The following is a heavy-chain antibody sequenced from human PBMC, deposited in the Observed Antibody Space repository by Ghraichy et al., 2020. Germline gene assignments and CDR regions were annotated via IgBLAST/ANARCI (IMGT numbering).Heavy chain of an antibody. CDR2: IYYSGST. D-gene: IGHD6-19*01. CDR3: ARERSSGWYPFRFYYYGMDV. J-gene: IGHJ6*02. Sequence: SETLSLTCTVSGGSVSSGSYYWSWIRQPPGKGLEWIGYIYYSGSTNYNPSLKSRVTISVDTSKNQFSLKLSSVTAADTAVYYCARERSSGWYPFRFYYYGMDVWGQGTTVTVSS. V-gene: IGHV4-61*01. CDR1: GGSVSSGSYY.